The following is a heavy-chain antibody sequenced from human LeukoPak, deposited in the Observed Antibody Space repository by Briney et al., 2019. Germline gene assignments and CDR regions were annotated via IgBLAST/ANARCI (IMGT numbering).Heavy chain of an antibody. CDR3: ARKGYSSSRYFDL. D-gene: IGHD6-19*01. CDR1: GGSISSSHW. J-gene: IGHJ2*01. V-gene: IGHV4-4*02. CDR2: IYHSGST. Sequence: SGTLSLTCAVSGGSISSSHWWSWVRQPPGKGLEWVGEIYHSGSTNYNPSLKSPVTISVDQSKDQFSLSLITVTAADTAVYYCARKGYSSSRYFDLWGRGTLVTVSS.